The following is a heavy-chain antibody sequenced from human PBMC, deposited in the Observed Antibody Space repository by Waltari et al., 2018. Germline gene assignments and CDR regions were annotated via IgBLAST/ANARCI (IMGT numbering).Heavy chain of an antibody. J-gene: IGHJ4*02. CDR3: ASLEGTTVIGGY. Sequence: EVQLVESGGGLVQSGGSLRLSCTASGFSFSNYDMNWFRQAPGKGLDGVSYISSGGSTIYYDDSMKGRFTVSRDNAKNAVHLQMNSLRAGDTAMYYCASLEGTTVIGGYWGQGTLVTVSS. D-gene: IGHD2-21*01. CDR2: ISSGGSTI. CDR1: GFSFSNYD. V-gene: IGHV3-48*04.